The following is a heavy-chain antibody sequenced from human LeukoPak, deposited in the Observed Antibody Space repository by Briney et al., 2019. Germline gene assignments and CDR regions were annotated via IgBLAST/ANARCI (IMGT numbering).Heavy chain of an antibody. J-gene: IGHJ4*02. V-gene: IGHV3-7*01. CDR2: IKQDGSAK. CDR3: ARVEASGHDYGAFDY. D-gene: IGHD5-12*01. CDR1: GFTFNRYW. Sequence: PGGSLRLSCTASGFTFNRYWMSWVRQAPGKELQWVANIKQDGSAKYYVDSVKGRFTISRDNAKNSLYLQMNSLRAEDTAVYYCARVEASGHDYGAFDYWGQGTLVTVSS.